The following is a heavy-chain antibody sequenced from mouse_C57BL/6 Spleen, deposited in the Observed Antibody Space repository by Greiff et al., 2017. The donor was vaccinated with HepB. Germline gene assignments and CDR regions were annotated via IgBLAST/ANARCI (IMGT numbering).Heavy chain of an antibody. V-gene: IGHV1-80*01. CDR2: IYPGDGET. Sequence: VQLQQSGAELVKPGASVKISCKASGYAFSSYWMNWVKQRPGKGVEWIGQIYPGDGETNYNGKFKGKATLTADKSSSTAYMLISSRTSEDSAVYFCARSDFDSWGPGTTLTVSS. CDR3: ARSDFDS. CDR1: GYAFSSYW. J-gene: IGHJ2*01.